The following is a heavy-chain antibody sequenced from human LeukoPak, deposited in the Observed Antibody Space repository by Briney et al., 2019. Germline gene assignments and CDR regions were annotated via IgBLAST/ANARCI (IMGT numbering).Heavy chain of an antibody. J-gene: IGHJ4*02. CDR1: GVSISRTNYY. D-gene: IGHD3-16*02. CDR3: ARHVRLGELSLGETDY. Sequence: SETLSLTCTVSGVSISRTNYYWGWIRQPPGEGLEWIGSIYYNGATYYDPSLKRRITVSVDTSKNHFSLELSSVTAADTAVYYCARHVRLGELSLGETDYWGQGTLVTVSP. V-gene: IGHV4-39*01. CDR2: IYYNGAT.